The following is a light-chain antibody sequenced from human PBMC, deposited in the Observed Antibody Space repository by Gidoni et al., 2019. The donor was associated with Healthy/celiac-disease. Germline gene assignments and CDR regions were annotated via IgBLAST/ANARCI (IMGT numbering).Light chain of an antibody. CDR2: AAS. CDR3: QQSYSASAVT. Sequence: DIQMTQSPSSLSASVGDRVTITCRASQSISSYLNWYQQKPGKAPKLLIYAASSLQSGVPSRLSGSGSGTDFTLTISSLQPEDFATYYCQQSYSASAVTFGPGTKVDIK. CDR1: QSISSY. V-gene: IGKV1-39*01. J-gene: IGKJ3*01.